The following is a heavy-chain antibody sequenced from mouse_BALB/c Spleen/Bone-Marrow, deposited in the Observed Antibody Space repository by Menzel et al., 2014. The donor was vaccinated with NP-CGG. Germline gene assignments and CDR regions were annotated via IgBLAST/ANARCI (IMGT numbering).Heavy chain of an antibody. CDR2: INPSNGRT. J-gene: IGHJ2*01. D-gene: IGHD1-1*01. CDR1: GYTFTSYW. V-gene: IGHV1S81*02. CDR3: ARRTTTVVATDY. Sequence: VQLQQSGAELVKPGASVKLSCKASGYTFTSYWMHWVKQRPGQGLEWIGEINPSNGRTNYNEKFKSKATLTVDKSSSTAYMQLSSLTSEDSAVYYRARRTTTVVATDYWGQGTTLTVSP.